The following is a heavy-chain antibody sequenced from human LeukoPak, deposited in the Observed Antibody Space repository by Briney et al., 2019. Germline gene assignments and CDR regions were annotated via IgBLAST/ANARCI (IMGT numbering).Heavy chain of an antibody. Sequence: GRSLRLSYAASGFTFDDYAMHWVRQAPGKGLEWVSGISWNSGSIGYADSVKGRFTISRDNAKNSLYLQMNSLRAEDTALYYCAKDATYYYDSSGYLDYWGQGTLVTVSS. V-gene: IGHV3-9*01. CDR2: ISWNSGSI. D-gene: IGHD3-22*01. CDR1: GFTFDDYA. CDR3: AKDATYYYDSSGYLDY. J-gene: IGHJ4*02.